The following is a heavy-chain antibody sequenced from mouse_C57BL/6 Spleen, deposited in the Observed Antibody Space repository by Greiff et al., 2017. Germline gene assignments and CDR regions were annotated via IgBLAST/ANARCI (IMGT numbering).Heavy chain of an antibody. CDR1: GYTFTDYY. Sequence: EVQLQQSGPELVKPGASVKISCKASGYTFTDYYMNWVKQSHGKSLEWIGDINPNNGGTSYNQKFKGKATLTVDKSSSTAYMELRSLTSEDSAVYYCGKDSSGLDDWGKGTTVTVSS. CDR2: INPNNGGT. J-gene: IGHJ2*01. D-gene: IGHD3-2*01. CDR3: GKDSSGLDD. V-gene: IGHV1-26*01.